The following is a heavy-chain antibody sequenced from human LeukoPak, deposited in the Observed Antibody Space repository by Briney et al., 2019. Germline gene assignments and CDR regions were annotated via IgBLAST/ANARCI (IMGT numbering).Heavy chain of an antibody. V-gene: IGHV4-31*02. CDR3: AKSGSYYGSTSG. J-gene: IGHJ4*02. CDR1: GGSISSGGYY. D-gene: IGHD3-10*01. CDR2: SYYSGST. Sequence: SQTLSLTCTVSGGSISSGGYYWSWIRQHPGKGLEWIGYSYYSGSTNYNPSLKSRVTISLDTSKNQFSLKLTSVTAADTAVYYCAKSGSYYGSTSGWGQGTLVTVSP.